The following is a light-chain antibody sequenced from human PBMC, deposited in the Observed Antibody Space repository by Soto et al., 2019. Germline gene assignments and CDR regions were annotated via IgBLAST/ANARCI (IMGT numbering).Light chain of an antibody. V-gene: IGKV1-5*01. Sequence: DIQMTQSPSTLYAFVGDRVTFTCRASQSINNWLAWYQQRPGTAPKILIYDASTLESGVPSRFSGSGSGTEFSLTISRLQPEDFATYYCQQYDTNPKTFGQGTKVDIK. CDR2: DAS. J-gene: IGKJ1*01. CDR1: QSINNW. CDR3: QQYDTNPKT.